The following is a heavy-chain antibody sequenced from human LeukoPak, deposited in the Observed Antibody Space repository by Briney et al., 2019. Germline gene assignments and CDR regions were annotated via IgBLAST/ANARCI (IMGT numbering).Heavy chain of an antibody. CDR2: IYYSGST. D-gene: IGHD4-17*01. Sequence: PSETLSLTCTVSGGSISSSSYYWGWIRQPPGKGLEWIESIYYSGSTNYNPSLKSRVTISVDTSKNQFSLKLSSVTAADTAVYYCARGLGSGDYGTGYYYYMDVWGKGTTVTISS. CDR1: GGSISSSSYY. V-gene: IGHV4-39*07. CDR3: ARGLGSGDYGTGYYYYMDV. J-gene: IGHJ6*03.